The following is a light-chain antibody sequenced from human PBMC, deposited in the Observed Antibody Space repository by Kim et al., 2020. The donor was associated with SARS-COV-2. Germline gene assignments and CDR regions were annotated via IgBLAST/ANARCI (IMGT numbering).Light chain of an antibody. V-gene: IGLV1-51*01. J-gene: IGLJ3*02. CDR3: ATWYGSLSSWV. Sequence: QSVLTQPPSLSTAPGQKLTISCSGSSSNIGSNYVTWYQHLRGTAPKLLIYDDSKRPSGIPARFSGSNSGTSATLGITGLQTADEADYYCATWYGSLSSWVFGGGTQLTVL. CDR2: DDS. CDR1: SSNIGSNY.